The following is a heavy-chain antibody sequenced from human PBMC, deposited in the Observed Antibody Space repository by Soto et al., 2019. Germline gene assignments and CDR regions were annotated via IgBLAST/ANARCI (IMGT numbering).Heavy chain of an antibody. Sequence: PSETLSLTCTVSGGSISSGDYYWSWIRQPPGKGLEWIGYIYYSGSTYYNPSLKSRVTISVDTSKNQFSLKLSSVTAADTAVYYCARVDHYGDYTFDYWGQGTLVTVSS. J-gene: IGHJ4*02. CDR3: ARVDHYGDYTFDY. CDR1: GGSISSGDYY. D-gene: IGHD4-17*01. V-gene: IGHV4-30-4*01. CDR2: IYYSGST.